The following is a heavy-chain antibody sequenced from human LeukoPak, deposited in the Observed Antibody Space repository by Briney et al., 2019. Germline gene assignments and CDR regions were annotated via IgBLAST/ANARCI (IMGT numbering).Heavy chain of an antibody. J-gene: IGHJ4*02. CDR3: ARGRIIRGYFDY. Sequence: GGSLRLSCAASGFTFSSYSMNWVRQAPGKGLEWLSYISSSSSTIYYADSVKGRFTISRDNAKNSLYLQMNSLRAEDTALYYCARGRIIRGYFDYWGQGTLVTVSS. D-gene: IGHD2/OR15-2a*01. CDR2: ISSSSSTI. V-gene: IGHV3-48*04. CDR1: GFTFSSYS.